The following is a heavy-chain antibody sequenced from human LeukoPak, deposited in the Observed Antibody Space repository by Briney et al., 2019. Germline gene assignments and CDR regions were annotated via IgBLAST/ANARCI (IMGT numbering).Heavy chain of an antibody. CDR2: ISADSGNT. V-gene: IGHV1-18*01. CDR1: GYTFTTYG. Sequence: ASVKVSCKASGYTFTTYGISWVRQAPGQGPEWMGWISADSGNTKYAQNFQGRVTMTTDTSTSTAYMELRSLRSDDTAVYYCARVGDYSGYDYLNWFDPWGQGTLVTVSS. J-gene: IGHJ5*02. D-gene: IGHD5-12*01. CDR3: ARVGDYSGYDYLNWFDP.